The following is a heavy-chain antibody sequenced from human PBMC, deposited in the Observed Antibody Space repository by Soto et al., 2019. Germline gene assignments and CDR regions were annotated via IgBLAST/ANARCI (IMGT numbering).Heavy chain of an antibody. Sequence: GESLKISCKGSGYSFTSYWIGWVRQMPGKGLEWMGIIYPGDSDTRYSPSFQGQVTISADKSISTAYLQWSSLKASDTAMYYYARLGTSYQYYYYYYYMDFWGKGTTVTVSS. J-gene: IGHJ6*03. V-gene: IGHV5-51*01. CDR3: ARLGTSYQYYYYYYYMDF. CDR2: IYPGDSDT. CDR1: GYSFTSYW. D-gene: IGHD2-2*01.